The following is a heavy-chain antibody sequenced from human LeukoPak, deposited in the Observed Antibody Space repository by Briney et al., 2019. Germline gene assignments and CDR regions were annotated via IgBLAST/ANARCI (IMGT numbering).Heavy chain of an antibody. CDR3: ARGYCSSTSCPKAYYFDY. CDR1: GFTFSSYW. CDR2: INSDGSST. D-gene: IGHD2-2*01. V-gene: IGHV3-74*01. J-gene: IGHJ4*02. Sequence: GGSLRLSCAASGFTFSSYWMHWVRQAPGTGLVWVSRINSDGSSTSNADSVKGRFTISTDNVKNTLYLQMNRLRAEDTAVYYCARGYCSSTSCPKAYYFDYWGQGTLVTVSS.